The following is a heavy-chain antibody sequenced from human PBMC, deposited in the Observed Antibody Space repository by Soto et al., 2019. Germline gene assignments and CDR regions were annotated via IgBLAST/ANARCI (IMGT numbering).Heavy chain of an antibody. CDR1: LFTFSTYS. V-gene: IGHV3-48*04. D-gene: IGHD1-1*01. Sequence: SLRLSCSSSLFTFSTYSMNLVRQPPWKWLELISYISRSISTTYYADSVKGRFTISRDFAEKSLYLQMNSLRVEDTAVYHCAREGTGTTSMEYWGQGTLVTVSS. J-gene: IGHJ4*02. CDR3: AREGTGTTSMEY. CDR2: ISRSISTT.